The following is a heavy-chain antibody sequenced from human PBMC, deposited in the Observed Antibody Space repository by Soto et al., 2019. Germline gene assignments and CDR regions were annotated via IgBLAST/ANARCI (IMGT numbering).Heavy chain of an antibody. CDR3: ARDVGPPYYDFWSGYYYYYYGMDV. D-gene: IGHD3-3*01. CDR2: MNPNSGNT. Sequence: GASVKVSCKASGYTFTSYDINWVRQATGQGLEWMGWMNPNSGNTGYAQKFQGRVTMTRNTSISTAYMELSSLRSEDTAVYYCARDVGPPYYDFWSGYYYYYYGMDVWGQGTTVTVSS. J-gene: IGHJ6*02. V-gene: IGHV1-8*01. CDR1: GYTFTSYD.